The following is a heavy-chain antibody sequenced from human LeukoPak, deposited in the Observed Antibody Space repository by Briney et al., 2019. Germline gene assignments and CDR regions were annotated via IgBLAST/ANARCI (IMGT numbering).Heavy chain of an antibody. Sequence: GASVKVSCKASGYTFTGCYMHWVRQAPGQGLEWMGRINPNSGGTNYAQKFQGRVTMTRDTSISTAYMELSRLRSDDTAVYYCARFDPSGSYYKSTNFDYWGQGTLVTVSS. V-gene: IGHV1-2*06. CDR1: GYTFTGCY. D-gene: IGHD3-10*01. J-gene: IGHJ4*02. CDR3: ARFDPSGSYYKSTNFDY. CDR2: INPNSGGT.